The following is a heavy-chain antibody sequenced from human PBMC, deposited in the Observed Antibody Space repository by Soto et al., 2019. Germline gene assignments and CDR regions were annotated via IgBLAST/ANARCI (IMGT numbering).Heavy chain of an antibody. V-gene: IGHV5-10-1*01. J-gene: IGHJ6*02. D-gene: IGHD6-13*01. CDR3: ARAGIAAAGSGYSYYGMDV. Sequence: PGESLKISCKGSGYSFMNYWISWVRQMPGKGLEWMGRIDPSDSYTNYSPSLQGHVTISADKSISTAYLQWSSLKASDTAMYYCARAGIAAAGSGYSYYGMDVWGQGTTVTVSS. CDR2: IDPSDSYT. CDR1: GYSFMNYW.